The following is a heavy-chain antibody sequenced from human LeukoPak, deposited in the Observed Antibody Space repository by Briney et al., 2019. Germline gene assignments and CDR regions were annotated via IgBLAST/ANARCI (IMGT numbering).Heavy chain of an antibody. D-gene: IGHD2-21*01. CDR3: ARGHSGDGYHFDY. CDR2: INPTSGGT. Sequence: GASVKVSCKASGYTFTDYYVNWVRQAPGQGLEWVGWINPTSGGTSYAQKFQGRVTLTRDTYINTAYMDLSSLIYDDTAIYYCARGHSGDGYHFDYWGQGTLVAVSS. CDR1: GYTFTDYY. J-gene: IGHJ4*02. V-gene: IGHV1-2*02.